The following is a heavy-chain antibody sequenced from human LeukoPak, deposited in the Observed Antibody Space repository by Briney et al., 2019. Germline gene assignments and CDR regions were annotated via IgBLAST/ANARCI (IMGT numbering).Heavy chain of an antibody. Sequence: EGSLRLSCAASGFTFSSYSMNWVRQAPGKGLEWVSAISSGSSYIYYADAVKGRFTISRDNAKNSLYLQMNSLRADDTAVYYCARDIGRVVDYWGQGTLVTVSS. CDR1: GFTFSSYS. CDR3: ARDIGRVVDY. D-gene: IGHD3-16*02. CDR2: ISSGSSYI. J-gene: IGHJ4*02. V-gene: IGHV3-21*01.